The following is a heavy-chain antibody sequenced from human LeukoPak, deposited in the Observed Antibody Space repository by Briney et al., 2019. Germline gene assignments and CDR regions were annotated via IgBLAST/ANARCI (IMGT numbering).Heavy chain of an antibody. D-gene: IGHD4-23*01. J-gene: IGHJ4*02. Sequence: SVKVSCKASGGTFSSYTISWVRQAPGQGLEWMGRIIPIFGTANYAQKFQGRVTITTDESTSTAYMELSSLRSEDTAVYYCASIMGYGGNGGARYWGQGTLVTVSS. CDR2: IIPIFGTA. V-gene: IGHV1-69*05. CDR3: ASIMGYGGNGGARY. CDR1: GGTFSSYT.